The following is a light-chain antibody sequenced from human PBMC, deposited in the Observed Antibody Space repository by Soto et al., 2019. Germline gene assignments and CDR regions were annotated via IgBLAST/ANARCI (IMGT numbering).Light chain of an antibody. Sequence: QYVLTQAPSASGTPGKRVTISCSGSNSNIGGNSVSWYHHLPGTAPKLLIFNNSQRPSGVPDRFSGSKSGTSASLAISGLQSEDEADYYCASWDDSLNGHWVFGGGTKLTVL. V-gene: IGLV1-44*01. CDR3: ASWDDSLNGHWV. CDR1: NSNIGGNS. J-gene: IGLJ3*02. CDR2: NNS.